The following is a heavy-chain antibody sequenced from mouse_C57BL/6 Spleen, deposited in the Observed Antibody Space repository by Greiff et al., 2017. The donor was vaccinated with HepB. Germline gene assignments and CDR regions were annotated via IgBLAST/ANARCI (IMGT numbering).Heavy chain of an antibody. J-gene: IGHJ1*03. D-gene: IGHD2-3*01. Sequence: VQLQQSGPELVKPGASVKMSCKASGYTFTDYNMHWVKQSHGKSLEWIGYINPNNGGTSYNQKFKGKATLTVNKSSSTAYMELRSLTSEDSAVYYCARLLPLTEYFDVWGTGTTVTVSS. CDR3: ARLLPLTEYFDV. V-gene: IGHV1-22*01. CDR1: GYTFTDYN. CDR2: INPNNGGT.